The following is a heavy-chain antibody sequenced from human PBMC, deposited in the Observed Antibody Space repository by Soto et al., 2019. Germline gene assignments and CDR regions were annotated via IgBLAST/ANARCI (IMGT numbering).Heavy chain of an antibody. J-gene: IGHJ6*02. Sequence: SETLSLTCTVSGVSISSGDYYWSWIRQPPGKGLEWIGYIYYSGSTYYNPSLKSRVTISVDTSKNQFSLKLSSVTAADTAVYYCARYKLRITMIVVVPDGMDVWGQGTTVTVSS. D-gene: IGHD3-22*01. CDR1: GVSISSGDYY. CDR3: ARYKLRITMIVVVPDGMDV. CDR2: IYYSGST. V-gene: IGHV4-30-4*01.